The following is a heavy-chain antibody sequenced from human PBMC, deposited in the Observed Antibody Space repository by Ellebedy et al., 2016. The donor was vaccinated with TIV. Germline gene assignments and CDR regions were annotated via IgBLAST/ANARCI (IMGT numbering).Heavy chain of an antibody. J-gene: IGHJ6*03. CDR1: GGSFSGYY. CDR2: INHSGST. CDR3: ARAPITMVRGVITHYYYYYMDV. Sequence: SQTLSLTXAVYGGSFSGYYWSWIRQPPGKGLEWIGEINHSGSTNYNPSLKSRVTISVDTSKNQFSLKLSSVTAADTAVYYCARAPITMVRGVITHYYYYYMDVWGKGTTVTVSS. D-gene: IGHD3-10*01. V-gene: IGHV4-34*01.